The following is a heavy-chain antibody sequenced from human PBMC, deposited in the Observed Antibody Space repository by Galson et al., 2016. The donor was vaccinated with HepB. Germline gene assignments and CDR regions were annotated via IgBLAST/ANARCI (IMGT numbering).Heavy chain of an antibody. V-gene: IGHV3-23*01. CDR2: ISDSGGST. D-gene: IGHD3-3*01. Sequence: SLRLSCAASGFTFSSYAMSWVHQAPGKGLEWVSTISDSGGSTYSADSVKGRFTISRDNSKNTLYLQMKSLRAEDTAIYYCAKGPDFWSGYYHFDYWGQGTLVTVSS. CDR3: AKGPDFWSGYYHFDY. CDR1: GFTFSSYA. J-gene: IGHJ4*02.